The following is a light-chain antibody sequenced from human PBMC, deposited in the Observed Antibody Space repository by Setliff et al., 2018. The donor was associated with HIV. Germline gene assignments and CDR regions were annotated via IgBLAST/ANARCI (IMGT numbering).Light chain of an antibody. J-gene: IGLJ1*01. CDR2: DVG. Sequence: SVLTQPASVSGSPGQAITISCTGTSDDIGRYYYVSWYQQLPGKAPKLIMYDVGHRPSGVSTRFSGSKSGDTASLTISGLQAEDEAHYYCTSYTINTLYVFGSGTKV. V-gene: IGLV2-14*03. CDR1: SDDIGRYYY. CDR3: TSYTINTLYV.